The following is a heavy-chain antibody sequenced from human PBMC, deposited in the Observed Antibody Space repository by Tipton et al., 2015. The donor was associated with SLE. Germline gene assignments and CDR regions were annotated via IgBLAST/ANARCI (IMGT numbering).Heavy chain of an antibody. D-gene: IGHD3-10*01. CDR1: GYSISSGYY. Sequence: LRLTCTVSGYSISSGYYWGWIRQPPGKGLEWIGRIYHSGSTNYNPSLKSRVTISVDTSKNQFSLKLSSVTAADTAVYYCARFGRDRGRYFDLWGRGTLVTVSS. V-gene: IGHV4-38-2*02. CDR3: ARFGRDRGRYFDL. CDR2: IYHSGST. J-gene: IGHJ2*01.